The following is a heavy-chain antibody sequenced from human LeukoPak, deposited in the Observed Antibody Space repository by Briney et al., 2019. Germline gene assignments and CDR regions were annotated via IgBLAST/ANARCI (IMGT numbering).Heavy chain of an antibody. V-gene: IGHV4-61*08. CDR2: IYYSGST. Sequence: PSETLSLTCTVSGGSISSGGYYWSWIRQHPGKGLEWIGYIYYSGSTYYNPSLKSRVTISKDTSKNQFSLKLSSVTAADTAVYYCARARAVAGTFSWFDPWGQGTLVTVSS. J-gene: IGHJ5*02. CDR1: GGSISSGGYY. D-gene: IGHD6-19*01. CDR3: ARARAVAGTFSWFDP.